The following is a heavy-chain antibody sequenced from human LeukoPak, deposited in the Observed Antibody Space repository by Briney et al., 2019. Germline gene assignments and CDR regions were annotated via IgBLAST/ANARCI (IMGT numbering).Heavy chain of an antibody. Sequence: PGGSLRLSCAASEFTFSSYSMNWVRQAPGKGLEWVANIKQDGSEKYYVDSVKGRFTISRDNAKNSLYLQMNSLRAEDTAVYYCARDGYSYQGYYFDYWGQGTLVTVSS. CDR3: ARDGYSYQGYYFDY. CDR2: IKQDGSEK. V-gene: IGHV3-7*01. CDR1: EFTFSSYS. J-gene: IGHJ4*02. D-gene: IGHD5-18*01.